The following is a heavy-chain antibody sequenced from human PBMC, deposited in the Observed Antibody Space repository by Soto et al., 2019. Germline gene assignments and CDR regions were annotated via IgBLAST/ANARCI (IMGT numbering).Heavy chain of an antibody. CDR2: ISYDGSNK. J-gene: IGHJ6*02. CDR3: AREVGSGWSGYGMDV. V-gene: IGHV3-30-3*01. CDR1: GFTFSSYA. Sequence: LSCAASGFTFSSYAMHWVRQAPGKGLEWVAVISYDGSNKYYADSVKGRFTISRDSSKNTLYLQMNSLRAEDTAVYYCAREVGSGWSGYGMDVWGQGTTVTVS. D-gene: IGHD6-19*01.